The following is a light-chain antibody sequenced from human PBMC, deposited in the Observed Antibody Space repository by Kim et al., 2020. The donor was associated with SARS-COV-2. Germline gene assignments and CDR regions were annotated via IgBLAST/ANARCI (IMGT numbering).Light chain of an antibody. CDR2: RNN. CDR1: SSNIGSNY. Sequence: QSVLTQPPSASGTPGQRVTISCSGSSSNIGSNYVYWYQQLPGTAPKLLIYRNNQRPSGVPDRFSGSKSGTSASLAISGLRSEDEAAYYCAAWDDSLSGWVFGGRAQLTVL. V-gene: IGLV1-47*01. CDR3: AAWDDSLSGWV. J-gene: IGLJ3*02.